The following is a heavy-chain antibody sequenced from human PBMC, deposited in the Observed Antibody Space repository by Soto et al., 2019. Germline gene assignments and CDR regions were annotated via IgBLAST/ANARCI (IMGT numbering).Heavy chain of an antibody. Sequence: QVQLQESGPGLVKPSETLSLTCTVSGGSISSYYWSWIRQPPGKGLEWIGYIYYSGSTNYNPSLKSRVPISVDTSKNQFSLKLSSVTAADTAVYYCARGSTVTRGRGMDVWGQGTTVTVSS. CDR3: ARGSTVTRGRGMDV. CDR1: GGSISSYY. D-gene: IGHD4-17*01. V-gene: IGHV4-59*13. J-gene: IGHJ6*02. CDR2: IYYSGST.